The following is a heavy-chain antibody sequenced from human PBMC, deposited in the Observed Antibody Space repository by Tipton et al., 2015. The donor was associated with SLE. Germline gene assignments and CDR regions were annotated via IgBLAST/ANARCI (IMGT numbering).Heavy chain of an antibody. CDR1: GDSVSSNSAA. Sequence: GLVKPSQTLSLTCAISGDSVSSNSAAWNWIRQSPSRGLEWLGRTYYRSKWYNDYAVSVKSRITINPDTSKNQFSLQLNSVTPEDTAVYYCARLTIFGVVIIGNYYYYMDVWGKGTTVTVSS. CDR2: TYYRSKWYN. CDR3: ARLTIFGVVIIGNYYYYMDV. J-gene: IGHJ6*03. D-gene: IGHD3-3*01. V-gene: IGHV6-1*01.